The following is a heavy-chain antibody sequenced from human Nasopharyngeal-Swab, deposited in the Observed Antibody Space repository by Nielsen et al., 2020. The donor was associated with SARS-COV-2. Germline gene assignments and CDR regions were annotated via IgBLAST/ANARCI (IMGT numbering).Heavy chain of an antibody. D-gene: IGHD6-13*01. J-gene: IGHJ5*02. CDR2: IRSKANSYAT. CDR3: ARDMTAAGTLWFDP. V-gene: IGHV3-73*01. Sequence: VRQMPGKGLEWVGRIRSKANSYATAYAASVKGRFTISRDDSKNTAYLQMNSLKTEDTAVYYCARDMTAAGTLWFDPWGQGTLVTVSS.